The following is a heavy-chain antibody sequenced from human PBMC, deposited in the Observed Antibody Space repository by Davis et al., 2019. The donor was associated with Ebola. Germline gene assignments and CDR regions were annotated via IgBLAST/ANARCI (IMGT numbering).Heavy chain of an antibody. CDR2: IRSKANSYAT. Sequence: GESLKISCAASGFTFSGSAMHWVRQASGTGLEWVGRIRSKANSYATASAASVKGRFTISRDDSKNTAYLQMNSLRAEDTAVYYCARDMNTAMVLYDYGLDVWGKGTTVTVSS. CDR1: GFTFSGSA. CDR3: ARDMNTAMVLYDYGLDV. J-gene: IGHJ6*04. D-gene: IGHD5-18*01. V-gene: IGHV3-73*01.